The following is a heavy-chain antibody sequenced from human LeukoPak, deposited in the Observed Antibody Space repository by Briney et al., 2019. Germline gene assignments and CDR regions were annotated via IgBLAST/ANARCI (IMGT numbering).Heavy chain of an antibody. V-gene: IGHV3-53*01. CDR1: GFTVSSNY. CDR3: ARETVTPPYYYGMDV. D-gene: IGHD4-11*01. CDR2: IYSGGST. J-gene: IGHJ6*02. Sequence: GGSLRLSCAASGFTVSSNYMSWVRQAPGKGLEWVSVIYSGGSTYYADSVKGRFTISRDNSKNTLHLQMNSLRAEDTAVYYCARETVTPPYYYGMDVWGQGTTVTASS.